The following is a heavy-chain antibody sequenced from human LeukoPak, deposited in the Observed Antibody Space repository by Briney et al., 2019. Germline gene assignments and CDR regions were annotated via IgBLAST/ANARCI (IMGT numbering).Heavy chain of an antibody. V-gene: IGHV1-18*01. CDR1: GYTFTSYG. CDR3: ARDPGYDDSSGYLLYDY. D-gene: IGHD3-22*01. CDR2: ISAYNGNT. Sequence: ASVKVSCKASGYTFTSYGISWVRQAPGQGLEWMGWISAYNGNTNYAQKLQGRVTMATDTSTSTAYMELRSLRSDDTAVYYCARDPGYDDSSGYLLYDYWGQGTLVTVSS. J-gene: IGHJ4*02.